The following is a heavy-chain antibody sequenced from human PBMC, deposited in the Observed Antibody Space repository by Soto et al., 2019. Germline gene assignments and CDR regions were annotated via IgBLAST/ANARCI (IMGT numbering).Heavy chain of an antibody. CDR3: ERDRSYSNYYFAY. CDR1: GGSFSGYY. CDR2: INHSGST. Sequence: SETLSLTCAVYGGSFSGYYWSWIRQPPGKGLEWIGEINHSGSTNYNPSLKSRVTISVDTSKNQFSLKLSSVTAEDTAVYYCERDRSYSNYYFAYWGQGTLVTVSA. V-gene: IGHV4-34*01. J-gene: IGHJ4*02. D-gene: IGHD4-4*01.